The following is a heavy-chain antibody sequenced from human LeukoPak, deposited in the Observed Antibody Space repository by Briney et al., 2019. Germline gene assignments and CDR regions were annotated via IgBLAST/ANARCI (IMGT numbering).Heavy chain of an antibody. CDR3: ATDTPYSSSWGSGDG. D-gene: IGHD6-13*01. Sequence: ASVKVSCKVSGYTLTELSMHWVRQAPGKGLEWMGGFDPEDGETIYAQKFQGRVTMTEDTSTDTAYMELSSLRSEDTAVYYCATDTPYSSSWGSGDGWGQGTLVTVSS. CDR1: GYTLTELS. J-gene: IGHJ4*02. V-gene: IGHV1-24*01. CDR2: FDPEDGET.